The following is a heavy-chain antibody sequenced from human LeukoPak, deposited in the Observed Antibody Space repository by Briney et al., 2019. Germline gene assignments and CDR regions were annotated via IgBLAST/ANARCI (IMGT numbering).Heavy chain of an antibody. CDR2: ISSSSSTI. J-gene: IGHJ4*02. Sequence: PGGSLRLSCAASGFTFSSYSMNWVRQAPGKGLEGVSNISSSSSTIYYADSVKGRFTISRDNAKNSLYLQMNSLRAEDTAVYYCARTYYDYVWGSYRYWWGGRATYYFDYWGQGTLVTVSS. CDR1: GFTFSSYS. V-gene: IGHV3-48*04. CDR3: ARTYYDYVWGSYRYWWGGRATYYFDY. D-gene: IGHD3-16*02.